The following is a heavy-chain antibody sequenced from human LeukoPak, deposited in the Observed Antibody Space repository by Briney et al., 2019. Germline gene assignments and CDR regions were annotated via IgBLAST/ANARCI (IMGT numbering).Heavy chain of an antibody. D-gene: IGHD6-19*01. CDR3: AKKVSVYSSGWNDALDI. J-gene: IGHJ3*02. CDR1: GFTFSSYA. V-gene: IGHV3-23*01. Sequence: GGSLRLSCAASGFTFSSYAMSWVRQAPGKGLEWVSAISGSGGSTYYADSVKGRFTISRDNSKNTLYLQMNSLRAEDTAVYYCAKKVSVYSSGWNDALDIWGQGTMVTVSS. CDR2: ISGSGGST.